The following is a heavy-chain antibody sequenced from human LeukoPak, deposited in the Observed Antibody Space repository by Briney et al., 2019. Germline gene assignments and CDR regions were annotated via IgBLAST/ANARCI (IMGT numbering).Heavy chain of an antibody. J-gene: IGHJ3*02. D-gene: IGHD6-6*01. CDR2: INHSGST. CDR3: ARSRIAARRGAFDI. CDR1: GGSFSGYY. V-gene: IGHV4-34*01. Sequence: SETLSLTCAVYGGSFSGYYWSWIRQPPGKGLEWIGEINHSGSTNYNPSLKSRVTISVDTSKNQFSLKLSSVTAADTAVYYCARSRIAARRGAFDIWGQGTMVTVSS.